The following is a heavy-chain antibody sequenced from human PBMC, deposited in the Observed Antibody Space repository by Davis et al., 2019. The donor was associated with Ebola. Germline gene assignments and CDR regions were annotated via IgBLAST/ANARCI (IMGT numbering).Heavy chain of an antibody. CDR1: GFTFRTYD. CDR2: IGTAGDT. V-gene: IGHV3-13*01. D-gene: IGHD4-17*01. CDR3: ARAQFGDVVLDY. J-gene: IGHJ4*02. Sequence: GESLKISCAASGFTFRTYDMHWVRQTTGKGLELVSVIGTAGDTYYRRSVKGRFTISRENARNSLYLQMNSLTAGDTAVYYCARAQFGDVVLDYWGQGTLVTVSS.